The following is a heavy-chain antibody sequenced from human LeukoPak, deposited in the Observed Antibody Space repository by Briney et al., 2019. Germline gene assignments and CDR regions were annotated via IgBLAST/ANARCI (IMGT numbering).Heavy chain of an antibody. CDR1: GGSISSYY. CDR3: ARGRTFNN. J-gene: IGHJ4*02. CDR2: IYDRGST. Sequence: SETLSLTCTVSGGSISSYYWSWIRQPPGKGLEWIGNIYDRGSTKYNPSLKSRVTISVDTSKNQFSLRLSSVTAADTAVYYCARGRTFNNWGQGTLVTVSS. V-gene: IGHV4-59*01.